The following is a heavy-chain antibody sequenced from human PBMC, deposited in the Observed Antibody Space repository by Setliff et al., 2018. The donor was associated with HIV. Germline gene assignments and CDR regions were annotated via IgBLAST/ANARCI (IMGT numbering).Heavy chain of an antibody. V-gene: IGHV2-5*02. D-gene: IGHD2-2*01. CDR2: IYWDDDK. CDR3: AHSYCSSTSCHPHYYYYMDV. Sequence: GSGPTLVNPTQTLTLTCTFSGFSLSTSGVGVGWIRQPPGKALEWLALIYWDDDKRYSPSLESRLTITKDTSKNQVVLTMTNMDPVDTATYYCAHSYCSSTSCHPHYYYYMDVWGKGTTVTVSS. J-gene: IGHJ6*03. CDR1: GFSLSTSGVG.